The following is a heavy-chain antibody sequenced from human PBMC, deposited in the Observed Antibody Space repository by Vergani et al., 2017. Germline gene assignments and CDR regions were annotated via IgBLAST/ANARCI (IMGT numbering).Heavy chain of an antibody. Sequence: EVQLVPSGAEVKKPGESLKISCKGSGYSFTSYWIGWVRQMPGKGLEWRGIIYPGDSDTRYSPSFQGQVTISADKSISTAYLQWSSLKASDTAMYYCARSRNYYDSSGYPEYFQHWGQGTLVTVSS. V-gene: IGHV5-51*01. CDR2: IYPGDSDT. CDR3: ARSRNYYDSSGYPEYFQH. J-gene: IGHJ1*01. CDR1: GYSFTSYW. D-gene: IGHD3-22*01.